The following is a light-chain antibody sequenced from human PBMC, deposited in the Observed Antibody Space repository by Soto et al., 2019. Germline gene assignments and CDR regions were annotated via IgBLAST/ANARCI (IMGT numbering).Light chain of an antibody. CDR2: DAS. CDR3: QQYETFSGT. J-gene: IGKJ1*01. Sequence: DIQMTQSPSTLSASVGDRVTITCRASQSINIWLAWYQQKPGKAPKFLIYDASTLESGVPSRFSGSGSGTEFTLTISSLQPDDFATYYCQQYETFSGTFGPGTKVDIK. V-gene: IGKV1-5*01. CDR1: QSINIW.